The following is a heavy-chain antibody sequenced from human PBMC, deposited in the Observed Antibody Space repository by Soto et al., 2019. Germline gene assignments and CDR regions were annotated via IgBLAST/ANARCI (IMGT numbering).Heavy chain of an antibody. CDR1: GFTFSSYN. CDR2: ISSSSTYI. V-gene: IGHV3-21*01. J-gene: IGHJ6*02. Sequence: PGGSLRLSCAASGFTFSSYNMNWVRQAPGKGLEWVSSISSSSTYIFYGDSVKGRFAISRDNVENSLYLQMDSLRAEDTAVYYCKRDTNKGPSKTQLSKADMDVWCQENTVTVSS. D-gene: IGHD1-1*01. CDR3: KRDTNKGPSKTQLSKADMDV.